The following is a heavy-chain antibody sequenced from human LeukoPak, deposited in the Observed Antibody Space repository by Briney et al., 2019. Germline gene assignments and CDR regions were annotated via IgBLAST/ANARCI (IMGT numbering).Heavy chain of an antibody. CDR2: IYWDDDK. J-gene: IGHJ4*02. Sequence: SGPTLVNPTQTLTLTCTFSGFSLSTSGVGVGWIRQPPGKALEWLALIYWDDDKRYSPSLKTRLTITKDTSKNQVVLTMTNMDPVDTGTYYCIQSISGSYFLGYWGQGTLVTVSS. CDR1: GFSLSTSGVG. D-gene: IGHD6-19*01. V-gene: IGHV2-5*04. CDR3: IQSISGSYFLGY.